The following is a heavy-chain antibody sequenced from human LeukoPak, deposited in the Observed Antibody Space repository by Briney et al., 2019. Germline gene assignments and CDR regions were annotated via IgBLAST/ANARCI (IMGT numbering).Heavy chain of an antibody. CDR3: ARPPTVTTWVFDY. D-gene: IGHD4-17*01. J-gene: IGHJ4*02. CDR1: GFEFRSYW. Sequence: PGGSLRLSCAASGFEFRSYWMSWVRQAPGKGLEWVSAINDAGGSTYYADSVKGRFTISRDNSKNTLYLQINSLRAEDTAVYYCARPPTVTTWVFDYWGQGTLVTVSS. V-gene: IGHV3-23*01. CDR2: INDAGGST.